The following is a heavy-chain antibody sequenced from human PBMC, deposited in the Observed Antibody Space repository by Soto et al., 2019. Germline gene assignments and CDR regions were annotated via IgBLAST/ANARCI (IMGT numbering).Heavy chain of an antibody. CDR3: AKDPGSPVTSYYGMDV. V-gene: IGHV3-23*01. Sequence: PGGSLRLSCAASGFTFSSYAMSWVRQAPGKGLEWVSAISGSGGSTYYADSVKGRFTISRDNSKNTLYLQMNSLRAEDTAVYYCAKDPGSPVTSYYGMDVWGQGTTVTVSS. CDR2: ISGSGGST. D-gene: IGHD1-26*01. CDR1: GFTFSSYA. J-gene: IGHJ6*02.